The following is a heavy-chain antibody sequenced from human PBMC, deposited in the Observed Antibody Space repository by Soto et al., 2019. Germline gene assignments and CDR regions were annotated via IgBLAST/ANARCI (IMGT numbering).Heavy chain of an antibody. J-gene: IGHJ4*02. CDR3: ARGRAYYYEG. D-gene: IGHD3-22*01. CDR2: IRGSSSSI. V-gene: IGHV3-48*02. Sequence: GGSLRLSCAASGFRFSSFSMNWVRQAPGKGLGWVSYIRGSSSSIYYADSVKGRFTISRDNAKNSLYLQMDSLRDEDTAVYFCARGRAYYYEGWGQGILVTVSS. CDR1: GFRFSSFS.